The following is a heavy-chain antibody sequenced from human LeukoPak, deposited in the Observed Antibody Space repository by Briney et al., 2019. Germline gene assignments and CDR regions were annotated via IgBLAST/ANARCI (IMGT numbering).Heavy chain of an antibody. CDR1: GHTFTSYG. CDR2: ISAYNGNT. J-gene: IGHJ4*02. Sequence: ASVKVSCKASGHTFTSYGISWVRQAPGQGLEWMGWISAYNGNTNYAQKLQGRVTMTTDTSTSTAYMELRSLRSDDTAVYYCARMGYCSGGSCYSDFDYWGQGTLVTVSS. CDR3: ARMGYCSGGSCYSDFDY. D-gene: IGHD2-15*01. V-gene: IGHV1-18*01.